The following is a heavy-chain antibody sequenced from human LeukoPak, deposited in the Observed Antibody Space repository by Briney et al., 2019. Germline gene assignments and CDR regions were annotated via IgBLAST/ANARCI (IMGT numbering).Heavy chain of an antibody. CDR1: GVFINSNTYS. V-gene: IGHV4-39*01. J-gene: IGHJ5*02. Sequence: PSETLSLTCTVSGVFINSNTYSWGWIRQPPGKGLEWIGEINHSGSTNYNPSLKSRVTISVDTSKNQFSLKLSSVTAADTAVYYCARHRRVRYYYDSSARSNWFDPWGQGTLVTVSS. CDR3: ARHRRVRYYYDSSARSNWFDP. CDR2: INHSGST. D-gene: IGHD3-22*01.